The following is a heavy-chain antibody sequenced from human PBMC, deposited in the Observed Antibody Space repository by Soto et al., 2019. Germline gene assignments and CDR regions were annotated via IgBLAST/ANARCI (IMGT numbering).Heavy chain of an antibody. CDR1: GFTFSRYS. V-gene: IGHV3-21*01. CDR2: ISSSSSYI. D-gene: IGHD6-13*01. CDR3: AREPGSLRAGAFDI. Sequence: GGSLRLSCAASGFTFSRYSMNWVRQAPGKGLEWVSSISSSSSYIYYADSVKGRFTISRDNAKNSLYLQMNSLRAEDTAVYYCAREPGSLRAGAFDIWGQGTMVTVSS. J-gene: IGHJ3*02.